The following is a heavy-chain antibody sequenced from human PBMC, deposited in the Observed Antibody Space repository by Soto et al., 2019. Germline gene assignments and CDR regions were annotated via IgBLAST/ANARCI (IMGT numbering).Heavy chain of an antibody. J-gene: IGHJ4*02. CDR2: VYIGGKT. CDR3: GGSVGGGFDY. V-gene: IGHV3-66*01. CDR1: GFTVSSNY. D-gene: IGHD3-16*01. Sequence: EVQLVESGGGLVQPGGSLRLSCAASGFTVSSNYMSWVRQAPGKGLEWVSVVYIGGKTYYAESVEGRFNISRDNFQKMRYLLRDSVWEEDTAVYYSGGSVGGGFDYWGQGTLVTVSS.